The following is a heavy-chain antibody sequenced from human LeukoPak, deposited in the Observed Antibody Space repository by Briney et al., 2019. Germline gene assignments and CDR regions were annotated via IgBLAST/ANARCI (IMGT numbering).Heavy chain of an antibody. V-gene: IGHV3-30-3*01. CDR2: ISYDGSNK. Sequence: HPGGSLRLSCAASGFTFSSYAMHWVRQAPGKRLEWVAVISYDGSNKYYADFVKGRFTISRDNSKNTLYLQMNSLRAEDTAVYYCARLYCNGGSCYGKYYFDYWGQGALVTVAS. D-gene: IGHD2-15*01. CDR3: ARLYCNGGSCYGKYYFDY. J-gene: IGHJ4*02. CDR1: GFTFSSYA.